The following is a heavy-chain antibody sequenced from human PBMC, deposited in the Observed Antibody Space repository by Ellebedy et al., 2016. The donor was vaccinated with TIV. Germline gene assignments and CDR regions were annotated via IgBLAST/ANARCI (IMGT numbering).Heavy chain of an antibody. CDR2: INQDGSDK. Sequence: PGGSLRLSCAVSGFTFSSYWMSWVRQAPGKGLEWVANINQDGSDKYYVDSVKGRFTISRDNAKNSLYLQMDSLRAEDTAVYYCARGSPGTVATTFLNYWGQGTLVSVSS. J-gene: IGHJ4*02. V-gene: IGHV3-7*01. CDR1: GFTFSSYW. D-gene: IGHD5-12*01. CDR3: ARGSPGTVATTFLNY.